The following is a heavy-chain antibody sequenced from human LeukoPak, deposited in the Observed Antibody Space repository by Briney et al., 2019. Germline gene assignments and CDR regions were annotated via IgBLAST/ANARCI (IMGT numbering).Heavy chain of an antibody. CDR2: MNLDGSEK. CDR1: GFTFSSYW. Sequence: GVSLRLSCAASGFTFSSYWMSWVRQAPGKGLEWVANMNLDGSEKYYVGSVKGRFTISRDNAKNSLYLQMHSLRAEDTAVYYCGRDKKWLQYYYGVDVWGQGTTVIVSS. V-gene: IGHV3-7*01. CDR3: GRDKKWLQYYYGVDV. J-gene: IGHJ6*02. D-gene: IGHD5-12*01.